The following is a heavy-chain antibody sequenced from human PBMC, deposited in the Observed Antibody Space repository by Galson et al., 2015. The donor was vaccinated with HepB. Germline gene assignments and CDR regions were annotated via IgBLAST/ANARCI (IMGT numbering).Heavy chain of an antibody. CDR2: IDPSDSYT. J-gene: IGHJ4*02. CDR3: ARHEGSYSSSWYLGSLDY. D-gene: IGHD6-13*01. CDR1: GYSFTSYW. V-gene: IGHV5-10-1*01. Sequence: QSGAEVKKPGESLRISCKGSGYSFTSYWISWVRQMPGKGLEWMGRIDPSDSYTNYSPSFQGHVTISADKSISTAYLQWSSLKASDTAMYYCARHEGSYSSSWYLGSLDYWGQGTLVTVSS.